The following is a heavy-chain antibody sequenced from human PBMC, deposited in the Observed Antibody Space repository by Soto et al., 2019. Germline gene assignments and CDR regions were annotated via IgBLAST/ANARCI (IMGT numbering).Heavy chain of an antibody. J-gene: IGHJ6*02. V-gene: IGHV3-21*01. CDR3: ARDLLRTIVVVPAAPMDV. CDR1: GFTFSSYS. Sequence: PGGSLRLSCAASGFTFSSYSMNWVRQAPGKGLEWVSSISSSSYIYYADSVKGRFTISRDNAKNSLYLQMNSLRAEDTAVYYCARDLLRTIVVVPAAPMDVWGQGTTVTVSS. CDR2: ISSSSYI. D-gene: IGHD2-2*01.